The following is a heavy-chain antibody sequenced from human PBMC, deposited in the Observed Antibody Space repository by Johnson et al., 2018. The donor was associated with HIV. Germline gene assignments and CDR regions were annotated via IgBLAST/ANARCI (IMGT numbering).Heavy chain of an antibody. Sequence: QVQLVESGGGLVQPGRSLRLSCTASGFTFGDYAMSWVRQAPGKGLEWVAVISYDGSNKYYADSVKGRFTISRDNSKNTLYLQMNSLRAEDTAVYYCAKDLFTEREDDVFDIWGQGTMVTVSS. CDR1: GFTFGDYA. V-gene: IGHV3-30*04. CDR2: ISYDGSNK. CDR3: AKDLFTEREDDVFDI. D-gene: IGHD1-26*01. J-gene: IGHJ3*02.